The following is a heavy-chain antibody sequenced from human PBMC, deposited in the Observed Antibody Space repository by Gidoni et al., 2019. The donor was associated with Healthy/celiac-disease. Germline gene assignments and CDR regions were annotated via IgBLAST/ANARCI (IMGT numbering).Heavy chain of an antibody. CDR1: GFTFSSYS. J-gene: IGHJ3*02. D-gene: IGHD1-26*01. Sequence: EVQLVESGGGLVKPGGSLRLSCAASGFTFSSYSMNWVRQAPGKGLEWVSSISSSSSYIFYADSVKGRFTISRDNAKNSLYLQMNSLRAEDTAVYYCARALLDAFDIWGQGTMVTVSS. CDR3: ARALLDAFDI. CDR2: ISSSSSYI. V-gene: IGHV3-21*01.